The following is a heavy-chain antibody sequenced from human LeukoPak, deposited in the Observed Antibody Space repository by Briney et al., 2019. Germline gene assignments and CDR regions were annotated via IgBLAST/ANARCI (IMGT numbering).Heavy chain of an antibody. D-gene: IGHD5-24*01. CDR1: GVTFEDYA. CDR3: AKDIESSLYSDGYFDY. CDR2: ISWNSGSI. J-gene: IGHJ4*02. Sequence: PGRSLRLSXAASGVTFEDYAMHCVRQAPGKGVGGGSGISWNSGSIGYEDSVKRRFTISRDNAKNSLYLQMNSLRAEDMALYYCAKDIESSLYSDGYFDYWGQGTLVTVSS. V-gene: IGHV3-9*03.